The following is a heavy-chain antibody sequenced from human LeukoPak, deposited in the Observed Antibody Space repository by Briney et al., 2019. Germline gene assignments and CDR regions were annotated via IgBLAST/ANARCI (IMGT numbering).Heavy chain of an antibody. Sequence: SVKVSCKASGGTFSSYAISWVRQAPGQGLEWMGGIIPIFGTANYAQKFQGRVTITADKSTSTVYMELSSLRSEDTAVYYCARSDYDILTGYYIPYNFDYWGQGTLVTVSS. D-gene: IGHD3-9*01. CDR3: ARSDYDILTGYYIPYNFDY. J-gene: IGHJ4*02. CDR1: GGTFSSYA. CDR2: IIPIFGTA. V-gene: IGHV1-69*06.